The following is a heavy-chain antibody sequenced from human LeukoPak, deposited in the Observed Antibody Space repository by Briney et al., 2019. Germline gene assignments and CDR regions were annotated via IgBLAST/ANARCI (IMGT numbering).Heavy chain of an antibody. CDR1: GFTFSNAW. CDR2: IKSKTDGGTT. Sequence: GGSLRLSCAASGFTFSNAWMSWVRQAPGKGLEWVGRIKSKTDGGTTDYAAPVKGRFTISRDDSKNTLYLQMNSLKTEDTAVYYCTTDLSAVTTIWYNWFDPWGQGTLVTVSS. CDR3: TTDLSAVTTIWYNWFDP. V-gene: IGHV3-15*01. J-gene: IGHJ5*02. D-gene: IGHD4-17*01.